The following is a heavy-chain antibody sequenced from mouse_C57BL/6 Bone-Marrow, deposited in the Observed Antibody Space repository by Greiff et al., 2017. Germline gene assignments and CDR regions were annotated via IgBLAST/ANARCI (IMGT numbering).Heavy chain of an antibody. Sequence: EVKLMESGGGLVKPGGSLKLSCAASGFTFSSYDMSWVRQSPEKRLEWGGTISDGGSYTCYPDNVKGRFTISRDNAKNNLYLQMSHLKSEDTAMYYCASDSYRNYVPGFAYWGQGTLVTVSA. CDR2: ISDGGSYT. CDR1: GFTFSSYD. CDR3: ASDSYRNYVPGFAY. D-gene: IGHD2-5*01. V-gene: IGHV5-4*03. J-gene: IGHJ3*01.